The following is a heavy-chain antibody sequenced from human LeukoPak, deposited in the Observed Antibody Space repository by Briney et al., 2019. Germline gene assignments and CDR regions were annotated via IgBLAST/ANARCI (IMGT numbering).Heavy chain of an antibody. D-gene: IGHD3-9*01. V-gene: IGHV1-3*01. J-gene: IGHJ3*02. CDR2: INAGNGNT. CDR1: GYTFTSYA. Sequence: ASVKVSCKASGYTFTSYAMHWVRQAPGQRREWMGWINAGNGNTKYSQKFQGRVTITRDTSASTAYMELSSLRSEDTAVYYCARMIDDILTGDAFDIWGQGTMVTVSS. CDR3: ARMIDDILTGDAFDI.